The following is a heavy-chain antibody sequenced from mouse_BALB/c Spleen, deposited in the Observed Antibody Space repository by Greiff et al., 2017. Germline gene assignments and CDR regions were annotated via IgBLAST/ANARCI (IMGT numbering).Heavy chain of an antibody. D-gene: IGHD2-1*01. Sequence: EVKLEESGGGLVKPGGSLKLSCAASGFTFSDYYMYWVRQTPEKRLEWVATISDGGSYTYYPDSVKGRFTISRDNAKNNLYLQMSSLKSEDTAMYYCARDDYGNYGYAMDYWGQGTSVTVSS. CDR1: GFTFSDYY. CDR2: ISDGGSYT. J-gene: IGHJ4*01. CDR3: ARDDYGNYGYAMDY. V-gene: IGHV5-4*02.